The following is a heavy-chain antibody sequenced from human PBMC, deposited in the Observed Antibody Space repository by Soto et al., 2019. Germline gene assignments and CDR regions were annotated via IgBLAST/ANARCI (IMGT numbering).Heavy chain of an antibody. J-gene: IGHJ6*03. CDR2: SNDSSNI. CDR3: ARGLLLWFGELSRRGGYYYYMDV. D-gene: IGHD3-10*01. V-gene: IGHV4-34*01. Sequence: QVQLQQWGAGLLKPSETLSLTCAVYGGSFSGYQWSWIRQTPGKGLEWIGESNDSSNINYNPSIKSRVTILLDTPKKQISLKLSSVTAADSAVYYCARGLLLWFGELSRRGGYYYYMDVWGKGTTVTVSS. CDR1: GGSFSGYQ.